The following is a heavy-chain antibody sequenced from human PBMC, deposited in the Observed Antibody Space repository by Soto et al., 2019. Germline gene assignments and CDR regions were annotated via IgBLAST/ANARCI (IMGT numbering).Heavy chain of an antibody. V-gene: IGHV4-59*08. CDR3: ARHGSRDVVRFDY. CDR2: IYYSGST. J-gene: IGHJ4*02. D-gene: IGHD2-15*01. CDR1: GDSISGYY. Sequence: HVQLQESGPGLVKPSETLSLTCTVSGDSISGYYWNWIRQPPGMGLEWIGYIYYSGSTNYNPSLTSRVTISVDTSKKQFSLNLTSVTAADTAMYYCARHGSRDVVRFDYWGQGILVSVSS.